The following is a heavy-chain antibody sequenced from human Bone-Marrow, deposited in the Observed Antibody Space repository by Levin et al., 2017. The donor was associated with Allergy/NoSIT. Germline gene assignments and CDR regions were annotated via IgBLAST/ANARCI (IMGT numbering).Heavy chain of an antibody. V-gene: IGHV5-51*01. J-gene: IGHJ6*02. CDR1: GYSFTSYW. D-gene: IGHD3-3*01. CDR3: ARLLRMDYDLRGDYGMDV. CDR2: IYPGDSDT. Sequence: GESLKISCKGSGYSFTSYWIGWVRQMPGKGLEWMGIIYPGDSDTRYSPSFQGQVTISADKSISTAYLQWSSLKASDTAMYYCARLLRMDYDLRGDYGMDVWGQGTTVTVSS.